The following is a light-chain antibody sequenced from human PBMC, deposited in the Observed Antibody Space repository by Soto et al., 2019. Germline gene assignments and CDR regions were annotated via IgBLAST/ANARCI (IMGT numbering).Light chain of an antibody. CDR1: QSISSSY. Sequence: EIVLTQSPGTLSLSPGKRATLSCRASQSISSSYLAWYQQRPGQAPRLLIYGASTRATGIPARFSGSGSGTDFTLTISSLQPEDFAVYYCQQDYNLPETFGGGTKVDIK. CDR3: QQDYNLPET. V-gene: IGKV3D-7*01. J-gene: IGKJ4*01. CDR2: GAS.